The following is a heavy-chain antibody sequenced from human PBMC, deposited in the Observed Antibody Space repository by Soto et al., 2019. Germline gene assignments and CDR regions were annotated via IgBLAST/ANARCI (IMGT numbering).Heavy chain of an antibody. CDR3: ARVDPGYSSSSSYYYGMDV. CDR1: GFTFSSYT. V-gene: IGHV3-48*02. CDR2: ISFSGSTI. J-gene: IGHJ6*02. D-gene: IGHD6-6*01. Sequence: GGSLRLSCAASGFTFSSYTLNWVRQAPGKGLEWVSYISFSGSTIYYADSVKGRFTISRDNAKNSLYLQMNSLRDEDTAVYYCARVDPGYSSSSSYYYGMDVWGQGTTVTVSS.